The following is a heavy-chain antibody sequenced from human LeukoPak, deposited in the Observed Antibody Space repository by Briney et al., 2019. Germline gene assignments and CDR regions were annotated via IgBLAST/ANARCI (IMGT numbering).Heavy chain of an antibody. CDR1: GGSISSGCYY. CDR2: IYTSGST. Sequence: SQTLSLTCTVSGGSISSGCYYWSWIRQPAGKGLEWIGRIYTSGSTNYNPSLKSRVTISVDTSKNQFSLKLSSVTAADTAVYYCARAHYDSSGYYYRFDYWGQGTLVTVSS. V-gene: IGHV4-61*02. D-gene: IGHD3-22*01. CDR3: ARAHYDSSGYYYRFDY. J-gene: IGHJ4*02.